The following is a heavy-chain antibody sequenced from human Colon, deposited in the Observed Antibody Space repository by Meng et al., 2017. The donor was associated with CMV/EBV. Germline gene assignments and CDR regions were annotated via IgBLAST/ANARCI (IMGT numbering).Heavy chain of an antibody. V-gene: IGHV3-21*01. CDR3: ARGRIGSYSSNDY. CDR2: ISSSSSYI. J-gene: IGHJ4*02. D-gene: IGHD1-26*01. Sequence: GESLKISCAASGFTFSNSDMNWVRQAPGKGLEWVSSISSSSSYIYYADSVKGRFTISRDNAKNSLYLQMNSLRAEDTAVYYCARGRIGSYSSNDYWGQGTLVTVSS. CDR1: GFTFSNSD.